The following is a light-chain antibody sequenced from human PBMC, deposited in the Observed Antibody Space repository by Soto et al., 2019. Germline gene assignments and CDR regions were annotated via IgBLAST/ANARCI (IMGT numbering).Light chain of an antibody. Sequence: EIVLTQSPGTLSLSPGERVTLSCRASQTVDRNYLAWYRQKPGQAPRLLIYRASTRATGIPDRFSGSGSGTDFTLTISRLEPEDFAVYYCQQYYSTPMYTFGQGTKLEIK. CDR3: QQYYSTPMYT. CDR2: RAS. V-gene: IGKV3-20*01. CDR1: QTVDRNY. J-gene: IGKJ2*01.